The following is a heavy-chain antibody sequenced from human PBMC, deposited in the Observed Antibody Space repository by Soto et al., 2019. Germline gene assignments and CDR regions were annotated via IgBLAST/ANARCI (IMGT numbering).Heavy chain of an antibody. V-gene: IGHV4-30-2*01. CDR1: NGSVSSGTYS. CDR2: IYYSGTT. Sequence: LSLTCTVSNGSVSSGTYSWSWVRRPPGKGLEWIGYIYYSGTTYYTPSLKSRLTMSMDRANDHFSLNLTSVTAADTAVYFCARGHYYYGMDVWGQGITVTVSS. CDR3: ARGHYYYGMDV. J-gene: IGHJ6*02.